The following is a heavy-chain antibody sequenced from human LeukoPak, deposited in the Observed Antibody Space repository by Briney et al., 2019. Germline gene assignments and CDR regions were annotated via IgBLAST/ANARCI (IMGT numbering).Heavy chain of an antibody. CDR3: ARHYYGSGSYLY. V-gene: IGHV3-9*01. CDR1: GFTFDDYA. CDR2: ISWNSGSI. Sequence: GGSLRLSCAASGFTFDDYAMHWVRQAPGKGLEWVSGISWNSGSIGYADSVKGRFTISRDNAKNSLFLQLNSLRAEDTAVYYCARHYYGSGSYLYWGQGTLVTVSS. D-gene: IGHD3-10*01. J-gene: IGHJ4*02.